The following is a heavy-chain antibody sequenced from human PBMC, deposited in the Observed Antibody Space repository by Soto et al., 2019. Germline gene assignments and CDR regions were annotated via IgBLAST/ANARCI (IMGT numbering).Heavy chain of an antibody. CDR1: GYTFTSSD. CDR3: ALTSRTYGDYDLKSNDAFDI. D-gene: IGHD4-17*01. Sequence: GASVKVSCKAAGYTFTSSDINWVRQATGQGLEWMGWMNPNSGNTGYAQKFQGRVTMTRNTSISTAYMELSSLRSEDTAVYYCALTSRTYGDYDLKSNDAFDIWGQGTMVTVSS. CDR2: MNPNSGNT. J-gene: IGHJ3*02. V-gene: IGHV1-8*01.